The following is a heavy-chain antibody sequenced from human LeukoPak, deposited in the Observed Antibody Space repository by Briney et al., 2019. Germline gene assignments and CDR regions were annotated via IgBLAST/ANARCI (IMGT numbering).Heavy chain of an antibody. J-gene: IGHJ4*02. CDR1: GGSFSGYY. CDR2: INHSGST. Sequence: PSETLSLTCAVYGGSFSGYYWSWIRQPPGKGLEWIGEINHSGSTNYNPSLKSRVTISVDTSKNQSSLKLSSVTAADTAVYYCARKLGPYGSGSYYAAFDCWGQGTLVTVSS. D-gene: IGHD3-10*01. V-gene: IGHV4-34*01. CDR3: ARKLGPYGSGSYYAAFDC.